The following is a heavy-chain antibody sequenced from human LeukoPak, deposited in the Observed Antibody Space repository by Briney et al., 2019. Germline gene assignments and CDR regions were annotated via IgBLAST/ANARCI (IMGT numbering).Heavy chain of an antibody. CDR2: IRYDGSNK. CDR3: AKDGVNHTLGLYFDY. Sequence: PGGSLRLSCAASGFTFSSYGMHWVRQAPGKGLEWVAFIRYDGSNKYYADSVKGRSTISRDNSKNTLYLQMNSLRAEDTAVYYCAKDGVNHTLGLYFDYWGQGTLVTVSS. CDR1: GFTFSSYG. J-gene: IGHJ4*02. D-gene: IGHD3-3*01. V-gene: IGHV3-30*02.